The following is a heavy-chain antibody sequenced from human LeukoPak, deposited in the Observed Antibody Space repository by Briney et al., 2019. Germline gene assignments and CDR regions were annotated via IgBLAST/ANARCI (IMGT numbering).Heavy chain of an antibody. Sequence: GGSLRLSCAASGFTFSSYWMHWVRQAPGKGLVWVSRINSDGSSTYYADSVKGRFTISRDNSKNTLYLQMNSLRAEDTAVYYCAKDNSGGTSLDYWGQGTLVTVSS. D-gene: IGHD4-23*01. J-gene: IGHJ4*02. CDR1: GFTFSSYW. CDR2: INSDGSST. V-gene: IGHV3-74*01. CDR3: AKDNSGGTSLDY.